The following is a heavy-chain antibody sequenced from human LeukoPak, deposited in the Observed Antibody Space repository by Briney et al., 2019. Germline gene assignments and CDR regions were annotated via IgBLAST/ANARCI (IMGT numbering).Heavy chain of an antibody. J-gene: IGHJ4*02. CDR2: IYYSGST. D-gene: IGHD3-22*01. V-gene: IGHV4-39*07. CDR3: AREQDYYDSSGSYYFDY. Sequence: PSETLSLTCTVSGGSISSSSYYWGWIRQPPGKGLEWIGSIYYSGSTYYNPSLKSRVTISVDTSKNQFSLKLSSVTAADTAVYYCAREQDYYDSSGSYYFDYWGQGTLVTVSS. CDR1: GGSISSSSYY.